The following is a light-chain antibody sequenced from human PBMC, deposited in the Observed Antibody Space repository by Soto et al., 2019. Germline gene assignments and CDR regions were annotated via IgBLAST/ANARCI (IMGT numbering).Light chain of an antibody. CDR1: ESVSSNN. J-gene: IGKJ1*01. Sequence: EIVLTQFPGTLSLSPGERATLSCRASESVSSNNLGWYQQKPGQAPRLLIYGASNRATGIPDRFSGSGSGSEFTLTISRLEPEDFAVYYCQQFGNSPRTFGQGTKVEVK. CDR2: GAS. CDR3: QQFGNSPRT. V-gene: IGKV3-20*01.